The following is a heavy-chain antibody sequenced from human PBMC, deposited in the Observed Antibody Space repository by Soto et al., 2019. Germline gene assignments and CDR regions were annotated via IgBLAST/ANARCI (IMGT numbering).Heavy chain of an antibody. Sequence: GASVKVSCKVSGYTLTELSMHWVRQAPGKGLEWMGGFDPEDGETIYAQKFQGRVTMTEDTSTDTAYMELSSLRSEDTAVYYCATVLAYDYGDQIDYWGQGTLVTVSS. CDR2: FDPEDGET. V-gene: IGHV1-24*01. D-gene: IGHD4-17*01. CDR3: ATVLAYDYGDQIDY. CDR1: GYTLTELS. J-gene: IGHJ4*02.